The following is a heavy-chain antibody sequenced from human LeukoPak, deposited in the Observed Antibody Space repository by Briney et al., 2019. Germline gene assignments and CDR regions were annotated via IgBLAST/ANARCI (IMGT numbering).Heavy chain of an antibody. CDR1: GYTFGSYS. D-gene: IGHD1-20*01. V-gene: IGHV1-46*01. Sequence: VASVKVSCKASGYTFGSYSMHWVRQAPGQGLEWMGIIDPRGDSTANARKFQGRVTVTMDTSTSTVYVELSSLTSEDTAVYYCARDNFWSFDYWGQGTLVTVSS. CDR3: ARDNFWSFDY. J-gene: IGHJ4*02. CDR2: IDPRGDST.